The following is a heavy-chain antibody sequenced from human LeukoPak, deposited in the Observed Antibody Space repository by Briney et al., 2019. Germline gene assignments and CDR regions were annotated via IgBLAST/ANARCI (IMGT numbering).Heavy chain of an antibody. V-gene: IGHV4-59*01. CDR3: ARGLSSSWYWFDT. CDR2: VSDSGTT. J-gene: IGHJ5*02. Sequence: SETLSLTCTVSGGSISSYYWSWIRQPPGKGLEWFGYVSDSGTTNYNPSLKSRVTISVDTSKIQFSLKLSSLTAADTAVYYCARGLSSSWYWFDTWGQGTLVTVSS. CDR1: GGSISSYY. D-gene: IGHD2-2*01.